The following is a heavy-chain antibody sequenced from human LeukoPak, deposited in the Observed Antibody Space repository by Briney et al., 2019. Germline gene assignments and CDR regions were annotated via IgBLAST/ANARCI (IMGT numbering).Heavy chain of an antibody. Sequence: GASGKVSCKASGYTFTSYGISWVRQAPGQGLEWMGWISAYNGNTNYAQKLQGRVTMTTDTSTSTAYMELRSLRSDDTAVYYCAREYYDFWSGYYTEDYYYYGMDVWGQGTTVAVSS. CDR2: ISAYNGNT. J-gene: IGHJ6*02. CDR3: AREYYDFWSGYYTEDYYYYGMDV. CDR1: GYTFTSYG. D-gene: IGHD3-3*01. V-gene: IGHV1-18*01.